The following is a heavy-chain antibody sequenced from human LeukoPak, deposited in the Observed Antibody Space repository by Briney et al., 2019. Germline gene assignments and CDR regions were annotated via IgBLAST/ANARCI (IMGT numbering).Heavy chain of an antibody. CDR2: IYPGDSDT. V-gene: IGHV5-51*01. CDR1: GYDFTTYW. J-gene: IGHJ3*02. Sequence: GESLKISCKGSGYDFTTYWIGWVRQMPGKGLEWMGIIYPGDSDTRYSPSFQGQVTISADKSISTAYLRWSSLKASDTAMYYCARPPANYYDSSGGAFDIWGQGTMVTVSS. CDR3: ARPPANYYDSSGGAFDI. D-gene: IGHD3-22*01.